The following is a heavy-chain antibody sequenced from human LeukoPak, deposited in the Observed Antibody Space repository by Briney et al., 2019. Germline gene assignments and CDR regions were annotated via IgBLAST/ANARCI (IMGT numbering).Heavy chain of an antibody. V-gene: IGHV3-30*01. J-gene: IGHJ4*02. Sequence: GRSLRLSCAASGFTFSSYAMYWVRQAPGKGLEWVAVISYDGSNKYYADSVKGRFTISRDNSKNTLYLQMNSLRAEDTAVYYCARESAGGAYFDYWGQGTLVTVSS. CDR3: ARESAGGAYFDY. CDR1: GFTFSSYA. CDR2: ISYDGSNK. D-gene: IGHD6-13*01.